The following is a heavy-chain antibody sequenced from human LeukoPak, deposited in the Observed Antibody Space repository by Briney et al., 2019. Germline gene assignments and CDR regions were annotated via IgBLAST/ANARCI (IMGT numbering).Heavy chain of an antibody. CDR2: IIPIFGTA. J-gene: IGHJ4*02. D-gene: IGHD3-3*01. CDR1: GGTFSSYA. CDR3: ARDPEAQYYDFWSGYFDY. Sequence: SVKVSCKASGGTFSSYAISWVRQAPGQGLEWMGGIIPIFGTANYAQKIQGRVTITADESTSTAYMEQSSLRSEDTAVYYCARDPEAQYYDFWSGYFDYWGQGTLVTVSS. V-gene: IGHV1-69*01.